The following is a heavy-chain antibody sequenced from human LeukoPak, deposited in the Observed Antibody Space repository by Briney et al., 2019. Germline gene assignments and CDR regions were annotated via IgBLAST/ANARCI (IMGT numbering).Heavy chain of an antibody. CDR1: GFTFSSYA. Sequence: GGSLRLSCAASGFTFSSYAMHWVRQAPGEGLEWVSLISGDGGSTYYADSVKGRFTISRDNSKNSLYLQMNSLRTEDTALYYCAKDDTLDYYGSGSSGFDYWGQGTLVTVSS. CDR2: ISGDGGST. D-gene: IGHD3-10*01. CDR3: AKDDTLDYYGSGSSGFDY. J-gene: IGHJ4*02. V-gene: IGHV3-43*02.